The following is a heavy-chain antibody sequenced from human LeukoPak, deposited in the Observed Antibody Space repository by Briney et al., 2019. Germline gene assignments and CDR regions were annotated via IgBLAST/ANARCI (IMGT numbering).Heavy chain of an antibody. Sequence: ASVKVSCKASGYTFTSYGISWVRQAPGQGLEWMGWISAYNGNTNYAQKFQGRVTMTRDMSTSTVYMELSSLRSEDTAVYYCARSMVRGVRTGTIGYWGQGTLVTVSS. D-gene: IGHD3-10*01. CDR2: ISAYNGNT. V-gene: IGHV1-18*01. J-gene: IGHJ4*02. CDR1: GYTFTSYG. CDR3: ARSMVRGVRTGTIGY.